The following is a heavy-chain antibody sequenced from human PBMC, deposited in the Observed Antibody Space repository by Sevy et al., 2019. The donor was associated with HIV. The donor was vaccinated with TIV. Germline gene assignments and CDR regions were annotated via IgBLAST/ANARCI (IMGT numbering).Heavy chain of an antibody. CDR3: AKSGGLDTAMVRYYFDY. CDR1: GFTFSSYA. Sequence: LSLTCAASGFTFSSYAMSWVRQAPGKGLEWVSAISGSGGSTYYADSVKGRFTISRDNSKNTLYLQMNSLRAEDTAVYYCAKSGGLDTAMVRYYFDYWGQRTLVTVSS. D-gene: IGHD5-18*01. J-gene: IGHJ4*02. V-gene: IGHV3-23*01. CDR2: ISGSGGST.